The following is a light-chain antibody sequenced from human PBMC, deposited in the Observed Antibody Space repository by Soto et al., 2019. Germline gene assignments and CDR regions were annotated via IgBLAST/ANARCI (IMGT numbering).Light chain of an antibody. Sequence: QSVLTQPPSASGTPGQRVTISCSGSISNIGSNTVNWYQQLPGTAPKLLMYRNNQRPSGVPDRFSGSKSGTSASLAISGLQSEDEADYYCAAWDDSLNGVIFGGGTKVTVL. CDR1: ISNIGSNT. V-gene: IGLV1-44*01. J-gene: IGLJ2*01. CDR2: RNN. CDR3: AAWDDSLNGVI.